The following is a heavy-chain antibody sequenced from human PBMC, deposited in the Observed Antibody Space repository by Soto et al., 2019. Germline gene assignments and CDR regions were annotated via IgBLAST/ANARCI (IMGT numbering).Heavy chain of an antibody. Sequence: QVQLVQSGAEVKKPGASVKVSCKASGYTFTSYDISWVRQAPGQGLEWMGWISGYSGNTNYAQKFQGRVTMTTDTSTSTGDMELRSLRSDDTAVYYCAREGSSSYHFDDWGQGTLVTVSS. CDR3: AREGSSSYHFDD. V-gene: IGHV1-18*01. CDR2: ISGYSGNT. CDR1: GYTFTSYD. J-gene: IGHJ4*02. D-gene: IGHD6-6*01.